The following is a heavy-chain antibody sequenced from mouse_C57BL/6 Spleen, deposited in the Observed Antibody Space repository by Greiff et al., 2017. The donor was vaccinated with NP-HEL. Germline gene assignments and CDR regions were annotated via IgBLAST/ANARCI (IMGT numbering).Heavy chain of an antibody. Sequence: QVQLQQPGAELVKPGASVKLSCKASGYTFTSYWMHWVKQRPGQGLEWIGMIHPNSGSTNYNEKFKSKATLTVDKSSSTAYMQLSSLTSEDSAVYYCAREGLWLRGVYYFDYWGQGTTLTVSS. J-gene: IGHJ2*01. CDR2: IHPNSGST. D-gene: IGHD2-2*01. CDR3: AREGLWLRGVYYFDY. V-gene: IGHV1-64*01. CDR1: GYTFTSYW.